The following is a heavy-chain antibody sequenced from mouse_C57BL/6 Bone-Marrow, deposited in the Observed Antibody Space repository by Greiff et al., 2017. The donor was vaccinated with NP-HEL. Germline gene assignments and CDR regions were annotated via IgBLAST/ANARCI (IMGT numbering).Heavy chain of an antibody. CDR3: AKRGDGSWAWFAY. CDR2: LWGGGST. V-gene: IGHV2-9*01. J-gene: IGHJ3*01. Sequence: QVQLQQSGPGLVAPSQCLSITCTVSGFSLTSYGVDWVRQPPGKGLEWLGVLWGGGSTNNNSALMSRLSISKDNSKSQVFLKRNSLQTGDTAMYYCAKRGDGSWAWFAYWGQGTLVTVSA. D-gene: IGHD1-1*02. CDR1: GFSLTSYG.